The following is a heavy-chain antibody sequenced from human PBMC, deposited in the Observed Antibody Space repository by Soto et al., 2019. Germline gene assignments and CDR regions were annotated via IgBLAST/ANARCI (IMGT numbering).Heavy chain of an antibody. CDR1: GFTFSSYA. D-gene: IGHD5-18*01. J-gene: IGHJ4*02. V-gene: IGHV3-23*01. Sequence: EVQLLESGGGLVQPGGSLRLSCAASGFTFSSYAMSWVRQAPGKGLEWVSAISGSGGSTYYAASVKGRFTISGDNSKNTLYLQMNSVRADDTAVDYCANHSRYGYPGASYYFDYWGQGTLVTVSS. CDR2: ISGSGGST. CDR3: ANHSRYGYPGASYYFDY.